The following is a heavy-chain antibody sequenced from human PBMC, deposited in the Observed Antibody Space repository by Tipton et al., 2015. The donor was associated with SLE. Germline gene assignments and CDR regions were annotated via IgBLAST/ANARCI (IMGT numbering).Heavy chain of an antibody. J-gene: IGHJ6*03. Sequence: TLSLTCTVSGDSISSYYWSWIRQPPGKGLEWIGYIYYSGSTNYNPSLKSRVTISIDTSKNQFSLKLSSVTAADTAVYYCARVLRYYYYYYMDVWGKGTTVTVSS. CDR3: ARVLRYYYYYYMDV. CDR1: GDSISSYY. V-gene: IGHV4-59*01. CDR2: IYYSGST.